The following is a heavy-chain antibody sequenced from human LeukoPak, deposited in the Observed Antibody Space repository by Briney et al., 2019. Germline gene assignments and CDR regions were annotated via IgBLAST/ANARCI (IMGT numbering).Heavy chain of an antibody. V-gene: IGHV3-33*01. CDR3: ARLATGGMITFGGAIDY. CDR2: IWYDGSNK. CDR1: GFTFSSYG. J-gene: IGHJ4*02. D-gene: IGHD3-16*01. Sequence: GGSLRLSCAASGFTFSSYGMHWVRQAPGKGLEWVAVIWYDGSNKYYADSVKGRFTISRDNSKNTLYLQMNSLRAEDTAVYYCARLATGGMITFGGAIDYWGQGTLVTVSS.